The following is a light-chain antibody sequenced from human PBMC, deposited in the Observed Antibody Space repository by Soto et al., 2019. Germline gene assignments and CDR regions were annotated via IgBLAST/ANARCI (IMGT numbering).Light chain of an antibody. CDR3: QHYNSYSQA. V-gene: IGKV1-39*01. CDR2: VAS. CDR1: QAIDRS. Sequence: DIQRSHTPSSLSSSVGYIITIACRASQAIDRSLNWYQQKPGIAPKLIIYVASNLQSGVPSRFSGSGSGTDFTLTISRLQPDDFATYYSQHYNSYSQASGQGTKVDI. J-gene: IGKJ1*01.